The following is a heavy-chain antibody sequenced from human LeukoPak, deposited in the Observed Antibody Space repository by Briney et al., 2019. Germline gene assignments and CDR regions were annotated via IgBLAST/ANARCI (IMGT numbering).Heavy chain of an antibody. CDR2: ISSSSSYI. V-gene: IGHV3-21*01. D-gene: IGHD2-21*01. CDR1: GFTFSSYS. CDR3: ARETVVVRGGFDY. J-gene: IGHJ4*02. Sequence: PGGSLRLSRAASGFTFSSYSMNWVRQAPGKGLEWVSSISSSSSYIYYADSVKGRFTISRDNAKNSLYLQMTGLGVDDRAVYYCARETVVVRGGFDYWGQGTLVTVSS.